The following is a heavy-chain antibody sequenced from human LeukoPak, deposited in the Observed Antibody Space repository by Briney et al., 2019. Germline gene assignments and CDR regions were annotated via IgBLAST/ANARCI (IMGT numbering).Heavy chain of an antibody. J-gene: IGHJ5*02. CDR1: GGSISSSDYY. CDR2: IYYSGST. D-gene: IGHD2-2*01. Sequence: SETLSLTCTVSGGSISSSDYYWGWIRQPPGKGLEWIASIYYSGSTYYNPSLKSRVTISKDTSKNQFSLKLNSVTAADTAVYYCARSDGYCSTTRCPHWFDPWGQGTLVTVSS. CDR3: ARSDGYCSTTRCPHWFDP. V-gene: IGHV4-39*01.